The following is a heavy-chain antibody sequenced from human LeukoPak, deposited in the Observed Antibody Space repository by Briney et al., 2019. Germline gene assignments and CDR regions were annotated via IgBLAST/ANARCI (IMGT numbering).Heavy chain of an antibody. CDR3: ASVDNGSGSDKVDF. D-gene: IGHD3-10*01. V-gene: IGHV1-69*13. CDR1: GGTFSSYA. CDR2: IIPIFGTA. J-gene: IGHJ4*02. Sequence: SVKVSCKASGGTFSSYAISWVRQAPGQGLEWMGGIIPIFGTANYAQKFQGRVTITADESTSTAYMELSSLRSEDTAVYYCASVDNGSGSDKVDFWGQGTLVTVSS.